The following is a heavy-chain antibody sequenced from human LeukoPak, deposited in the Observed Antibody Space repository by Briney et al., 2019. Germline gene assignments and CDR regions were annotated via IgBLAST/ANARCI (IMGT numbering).Heavy chain of an antibody. V-gene: IGHV4/OR15-8*02. D-gene: IGHD3-22*01. CDR1: GGSINSTKW. Sequence: KASETLSLTCVVSGGSINSTKWWSWVRQPPGKGLDWIGEIYHSGSTNYNPSVKGRVTISIDRSKNQFSLKLSSVTAADTGVYYCARGDSSGYPDFWGQRALVTVSS. CDR2: IYHSGST. J-gene: IGHJ4*02. CDR3: ARGDSSGYPDF.